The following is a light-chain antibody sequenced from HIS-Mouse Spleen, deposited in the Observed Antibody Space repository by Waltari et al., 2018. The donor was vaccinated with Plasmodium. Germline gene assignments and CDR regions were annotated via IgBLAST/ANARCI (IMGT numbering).Light chain of an antibody. CDR3: QQRSNWLT. V-gene: IGKV3-11*01. CDR2: DAS. CDR1: QSVSSY. J-gene: IGKJ4*01. Sequence: EIVLTQSPATLSLSPGERATPSCRASQSVSSYLAWYQQKPGKAPRLLIYDASNRATGIPARFSGSVSGTDFTLTISSLEPEDFAVYYCQQRSNWLTFGGGTKVEIK.